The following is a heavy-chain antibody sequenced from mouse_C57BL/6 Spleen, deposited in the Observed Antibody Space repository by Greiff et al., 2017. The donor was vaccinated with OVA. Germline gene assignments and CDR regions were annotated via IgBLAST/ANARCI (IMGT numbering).Heavy chain of an antibody. CDR2: INPSNGGT. D-gene: IGHD3-2*02. CDR1: GYTFTSYW. J-gene: IGHJ2*01. V-gene: IGHV1-53*01. Sequence: QVQLQQPGTELVKPGASVKLSCKASGYTFTSYWMHWVKQRPGQGLEWIGNINPSNGGTNYNEKFKSKATLTVDKSSSPAYMQLSSLTSEASAVYDYAGSTGYVDYCDYWGQGTTLTVSS. CDR3: AGSTGYVDYCDY.